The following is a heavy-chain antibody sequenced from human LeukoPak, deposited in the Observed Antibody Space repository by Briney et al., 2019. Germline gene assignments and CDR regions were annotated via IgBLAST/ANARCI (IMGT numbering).Heavy chain of an antibody. CDR3: LDRLHCNSDSCSPEDAFDI. CDR1: VGSFFVYY. CDR2: INHSGST. J-gene: IGHJ3*02. D-gene: IGHD2-15*01. Sequence: SETLSLTSVEPVGSFFVYYWSRIRQPPGRGLEWIGEINHSGSTNYNPPLKSRVTISVDTSKNQFSLNLNSVTAMDTSRYCFLDRLHCNSDSCSPEDAFDIWGQGTMVTVSS. V-gene: IGHV4-34*01.